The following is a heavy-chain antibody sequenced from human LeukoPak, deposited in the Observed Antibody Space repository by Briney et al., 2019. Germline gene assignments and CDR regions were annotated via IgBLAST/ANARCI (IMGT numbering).Heavy chain of an antibody. V-gene: IGHV3-30-3*01. Sequence: GGSLRLSCAASGFTFSTYALHWIRQAPGKGLEWVAAITSDGSKKYYADSVKGRFTISRDNAQNALFLQMNSLRVEDTAVYYCAAGTAADYWGQGTLVTVSS. D-gene: IGHD6-13*01. CDR1: GFTFSTYA. CDR2: ITSDGSKK. CDR3: AAGTAADY. J-gene: IGHJ4*02.